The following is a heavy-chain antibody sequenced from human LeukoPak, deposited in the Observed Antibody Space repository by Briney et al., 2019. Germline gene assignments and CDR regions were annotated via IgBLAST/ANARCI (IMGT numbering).Heavy chain of an antibody. D-gene: IGHD6-13*01. CDR3: ARGGRAWQQLVGRFDY. CDR2: INHSGST. CDR1: GGSFSGYY. V-gene: IGHV4-34*01. J-gene: IGHJ4*02. Sequence: PSETLSLTCAVYGGSFSGYYWSWIRQPPGKGLEGIGEINHSGSTNYNPSLKSRVTISVDTSKNQFSLKLSSVTAADTAVYYCARGGRAWQQLVGRFDYWGQGTLVTVSS.